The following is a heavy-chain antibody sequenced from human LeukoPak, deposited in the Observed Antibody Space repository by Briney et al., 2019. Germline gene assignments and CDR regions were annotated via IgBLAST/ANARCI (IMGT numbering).Heavy chain of an antibody. CDR2: IKHDAREK. D-gene: IGHD2/OR15-2a*01. Sequence: QPGGSLRLSCTASGFTFSTYWMTWVRQAPGKGLEWLANIKHDAREKYYVDSVMGRFTISRDNAKNSVYLQMNSLRAEDTALYYCARSAFPADYWGQGILVTVSS. CDR3: ARSAFPADY. V-gene: IGHV3-7*01. J-gene: IGHJ4*02. CDR1: GFTFSTYW.